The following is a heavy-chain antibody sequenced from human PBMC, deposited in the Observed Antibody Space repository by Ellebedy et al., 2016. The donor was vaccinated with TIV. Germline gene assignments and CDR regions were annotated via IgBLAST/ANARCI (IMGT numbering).Heavy chain of an antibody. CDR2: ISSSSSYT. J-gene: IGHJ4*02. V-gene: IGHV3-11*06. D-gene: IGHD5-12*01. CDR3: ARDRSGYDSLPQDY. CDR1: GFTFSDYY. Sequence: PGGSLRLSCAASGFTFSDYYMSWIRQAPGKGLEWVSYISSSSSYTNYADSVKGRFTISRDNAKNSLYLQMNSLRAEDTAVYYCARDRSGYDSLPQDYWGQGTLVTVSS.